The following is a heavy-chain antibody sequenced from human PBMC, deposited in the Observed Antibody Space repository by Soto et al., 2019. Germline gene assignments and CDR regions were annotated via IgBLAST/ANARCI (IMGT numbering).Heavy chain of an antibody. D-gene: IGHD3-22*01. CDR2: ISADTGSS. CDR1: GYTLTSSG. J-gene: IGHJ3*01. V-gene: IGHV1-18*01. Sequence: AAVTVSLKATGYTLTSSGLSWVRPAPGQGREGMGWISADTGSSENAQGVQGRVTMTTDRSRRDAYMEVSSRRADDTHVYYCVKTFFCQSRDSRGYSFAAFDFWGPGPLVTVSS. CDR3: VKTFFCQSRDSRGYSFAAFDF.